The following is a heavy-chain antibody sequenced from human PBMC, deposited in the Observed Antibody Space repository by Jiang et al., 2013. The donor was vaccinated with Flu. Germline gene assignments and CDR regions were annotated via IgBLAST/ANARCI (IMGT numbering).Heavy chain of an antibody. J-gene: IGHJ3*02. CDR1: GYTFTTYA. CDR3: ARRLVRAFDI. D-gene: IGHD3-9*01. Sequence: GAEVKKLGASVKLSCKASGYTFTTYAIHWIRQAPGQWLEWMGWINVGNGNTKYSQNLQGRVTITRDTSASTAYMELSSLTSEDTAVCYCARRLVRAFDIWGQGTMVTVSS. CDR2: INVGNGNT. V-gene: IGHV1-3*01.